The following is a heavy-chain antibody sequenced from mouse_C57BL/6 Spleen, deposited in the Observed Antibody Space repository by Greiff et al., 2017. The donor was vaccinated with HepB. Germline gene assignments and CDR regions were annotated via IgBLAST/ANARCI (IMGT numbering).Heavy chain of an antibody. D-gene: IGHD2-4*01. CDR1: GYTFTDYY. CDR3: AKLVYDYDHIDY. V-gene: IGHV1-26*01. CDR2: INPNNGGT. J-gene: IGHJ2*01. Sequence: EVQLQQSGPELVKPGASVKISCKASGYTFTDYYMNWVKQSHGKSLEWIGDINPNNGGTSYNQKFKGKATFTVDKSSSTAYMELRSLTSADSAEYYCAKLVYDYDHIDYWGQGTTLTVSS.